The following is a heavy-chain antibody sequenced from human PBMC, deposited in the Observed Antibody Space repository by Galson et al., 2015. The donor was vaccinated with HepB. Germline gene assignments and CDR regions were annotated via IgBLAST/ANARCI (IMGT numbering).Heavy chain of an antibody. CDR1: GGSISSYY. CDR2: IYTSGST. Sequence: ETLSLTCTVSGGSISSYYWSWIRQPAGKGLEWIGRIYTSGSTNYNPSLKSRVTMSVDTSKNQFSLKLSSVTAADTAIYYCARTGTMVTPHNNWFDPWGQGTLVTVSS. V-gene: IGHV4-4*07. CDR3: ARTGTMVTPHNNWFDP. J-gene: IGHJ5*02. D-gene: IGHD1-7*01.